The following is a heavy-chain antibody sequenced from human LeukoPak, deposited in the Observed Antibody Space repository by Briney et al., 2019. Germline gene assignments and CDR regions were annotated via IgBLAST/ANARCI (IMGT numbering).Heavy chain of an antibody. V-gene: IGHV3-30*18. CDR1: GFTFSSYS. J-gene: IGHJ6*02. Sequence: PGGSLRLSCAASGFTFSSYSMNWVRQAPGKGLEWVAVISYDGSNKYYADSVKGRFTISRDNSKNTLYLQMNSLRAEDTAVHYCAKEGYYYDSSGYNYYYGMDVWGQGTTVTVSS. D-gene: IGHD3-22*01. CDR2: ISYDGSNK. CDR3: AKEGYYYDSSGYNYYYGMDV.